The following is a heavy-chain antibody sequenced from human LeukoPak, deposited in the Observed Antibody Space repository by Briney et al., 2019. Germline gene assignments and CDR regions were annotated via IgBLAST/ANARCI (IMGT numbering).Heavy chain of an antibody. D-gene: IGHD6-13*01. Sequence: ASVKVSCKASGYTFTSYGISWVRQAPGQGLEWMGWISAYNGNTNYAQKFQGRVTITRDTSASTAYMELSSLRSEDTAVYYCAGGYSSSWAVLPFDLWGRGTLVTVSS. CDR1: GYTFTSYG. V-gene: IGHV1-18*01. J-gene: IGHJ2*01. CDR2: ISAYNGNT. CDR3: AGGYSSSWAVLPFDL.